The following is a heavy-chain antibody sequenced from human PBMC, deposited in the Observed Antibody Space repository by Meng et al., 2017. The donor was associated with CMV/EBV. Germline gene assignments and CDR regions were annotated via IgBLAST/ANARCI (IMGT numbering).Heavy chain of an antibody. V-gene: IGHV4-59*01. CDR1: DGSISSYY. J-gene: IGHJ4*02. CDR2: IYYSGST. CDR3: AREQYYYDSSGYYYLGGKDY. Sequence: ESLKISCTVSDGSISSYYWSWIRQPPGKGLEWIGYIYYSGSTNYNPSLKSRVTISVDTSKNQFSLKLSSVTAADTAVYYCAREQYYYDSSGYYYLGGKDYWGQGTLVTVSS. D-gene: IGHD3-22*01.